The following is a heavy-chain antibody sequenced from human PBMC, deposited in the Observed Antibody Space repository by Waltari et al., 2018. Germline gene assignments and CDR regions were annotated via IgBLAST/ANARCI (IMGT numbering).Heavy chain of an antibody. CDR1: GGSFSPYA. CDR2: GSRMFETA. V-gene: IGHV1-69*05. D-gene: IGHD6-13*01. J-gene: IGHJ3*02. Sequence: QVQLVQSGAEVKKPGSSVKVSCKASGGSFSPYAITWVRQAPGQGLEWMGGGSRMFETANEEKKFQERVTITTDGSMTTAYMELSSLTSEDTAVYYCARGGLYGQQLLESAFEIWGQGTKVTVAS. CDR3: ARGGLYGQQLLESAFEI.